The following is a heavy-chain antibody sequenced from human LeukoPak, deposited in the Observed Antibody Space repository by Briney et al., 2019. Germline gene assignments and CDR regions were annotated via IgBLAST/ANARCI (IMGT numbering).Heavy chain of an antibody. J-gene: IGHJ6*03. V-gene: IGHV3-7*01. D-gene: IGHD3-22*01. CDR3: ARGVSFYYYDSSGFRSIYYYYYMDV. CDR2: IKQDGSEK. CDR1: GFTFSSYW. Sequence: PGGSLRLSCAASGFTFSSYWMSWVRQAPGKGLEWVASIKQDGSEKYYVDSVKGRFTISRDNAKNSLYMQMNSLRAEDTAVYYCARGVSFYYYDSSGFRSIYYYYYMDVWGKGTMVTVSS.